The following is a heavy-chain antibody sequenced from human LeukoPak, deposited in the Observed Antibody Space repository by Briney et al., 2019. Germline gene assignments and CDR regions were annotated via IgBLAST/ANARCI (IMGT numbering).Heavy chain of an antibody. Sequence: SETLSLTCTVSGYSISRGHYWGWIRQPPGKGLEWIGTFYHTGSTYYNPSLKSRATISVDTSKNQFSLKVRSVTAADTAVYYCAGDDLSAGSSFYGVFDYWGQGTLVTVSS. CDR3: AGDDLSAGSSFYGVFDY. D-gene: IGHD6-13*01. CDR1: GYSISRGHY. J-gene: IGHJ4*02. CDR2: FYHTGST. V-gene: IGHV4-38-2*02.